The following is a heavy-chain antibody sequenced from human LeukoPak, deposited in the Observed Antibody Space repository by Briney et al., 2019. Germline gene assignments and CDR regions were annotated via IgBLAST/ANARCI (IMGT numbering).Heavy chain of an antibody. D-gene: IGHD3-3*01. CDR3: ARSIFGVVIDY. CDR2: IRSKAYGETI. Sequence: GGSLRLSCTGSGFTFGDYPINWVRQAPGTGLEWVGFIRSKAYGETIDYAASVKGRFTISRDDSKSIAYLQMNSLKTEDTAVYYCARSIFGVVIDYWGQGTLVTVSS. V-gene: IGHV3-49*04. J-gene: IGHJ4*02. CDR1: GFTFGDYP.